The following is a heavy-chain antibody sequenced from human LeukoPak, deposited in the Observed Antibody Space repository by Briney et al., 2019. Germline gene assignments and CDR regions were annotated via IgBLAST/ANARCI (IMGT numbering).Heavy chain of an antibody. Sequence: GGSLRLSCAASGFTFSNYGMHWVRQAPGKGLEWVAVIWYDGSNKYYADSVKGRFTISRDNSKNTLYLQMNSLRDEDTAVYYCATDSHYAFDFWGLGTLVTVSS. V-gene: IGHV3-33*01. J-gene: IGHJ4*02. D-gene: IGHD4-17*01. CDR1: GFTFSNYG. CDR3: ATDSHYAFDF. CDR2: IWYDGSNK.